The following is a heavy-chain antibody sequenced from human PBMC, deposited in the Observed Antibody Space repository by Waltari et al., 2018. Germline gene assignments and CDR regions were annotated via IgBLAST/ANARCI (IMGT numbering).Heavy chain of an antibody. D-gene: IGHD6-19*01. Sequence: QVQLQQWGAGLLKPSETLSLTCAVYGGSFSGYYWSWIRQPPGKGLEWIGEINHSGSTNYNPSLKSRVTISVDTSKNQFSLKLSSVTAEDTAVYYCARDTGGWQWLGRTFYGMDVWGQGTTVTVSS. J-gene: IGHJ6*02. CDR3: ARDTGGWQWLGRTFYGMDV. V-gene: IGHV4-34*01. CDR2: INHSGST. CDR1: GGSFSGYY.